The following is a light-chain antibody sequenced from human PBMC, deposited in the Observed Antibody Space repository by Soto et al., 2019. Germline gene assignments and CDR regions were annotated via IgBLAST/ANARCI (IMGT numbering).Light chain of an antibody. Sequence: QSALTQSPSASASLGASVKLTCTLSSGHSSYAIAWHQQQPEKGPRYLMKLNSDDSHSKGDGIPDRFSGSSSGAERYLTISSLQSEDEADYYCQTWGTGIQVFGGGTQLTVL. CDR1: SGHSSYA. J-gene: IGLJ3*02. CDR3: QTWGTGIQV. V-gene: IGLV4-69*01. CDR2: LNSDDSH.